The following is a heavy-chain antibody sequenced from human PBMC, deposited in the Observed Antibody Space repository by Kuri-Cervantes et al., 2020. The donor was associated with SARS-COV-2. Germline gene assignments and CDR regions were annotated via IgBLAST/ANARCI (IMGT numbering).Heavy chain of an antibody. CDR3: ARDLKGGTVGSPDY. CDR2: ISGSGSPI. J-gene: IGHJ4*02. Sequence: GGSLRLSCTASGFTFSSYWMSWVRQAPGKGLEWVSHISGSGSPIYYADSMKGRFIISRDNAKNSLYLQMNSLRGEDTALYYCARDLKGGTVGSPDYWGQETLVTVSS. D-gene: IGHD1/OR15-1a*01. CDR1: GFTFSSYW. V-gene: IGHV3-48*01.